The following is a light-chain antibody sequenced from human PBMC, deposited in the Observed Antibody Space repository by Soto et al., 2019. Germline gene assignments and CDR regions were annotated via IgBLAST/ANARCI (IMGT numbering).Light chain of an antibody. CDR3: QQYGGSPRT. Sequence: EIALTQSPGTLSLSPGERATLSCRASQSVSSSYLAWYQQKPGQAPRLLIYGASSRATGIPDRFSGSGSGSDFTLTISRLEPEDFAVYYCQQYGGSPRTFGQGTKVEVK. V-gene: IGKV3-20*01. J-gene: IGKJ1*01. CDR1: QSVSSSY. CDR2: GAS.